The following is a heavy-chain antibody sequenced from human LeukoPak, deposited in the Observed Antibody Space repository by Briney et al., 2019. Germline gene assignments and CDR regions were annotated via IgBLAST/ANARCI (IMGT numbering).Heavy chain of an antibody. CDR2: IRYDGSGK. CDR3: AKVASIAAAGEFGS. Sequence: GGSLRLSCAASGFTFSSYGMHWVRQAPGKGLEWVAFIRYDGSGKYYGDSVKGRFTISRDISKNTLHLQMNSLRAEDTAVYYCAKVASIAAAGEFGSWGQGTLVTASS. J-gene: IGHJ4*02. V-gene: IGHV3-30*02. D-gene: IGHD6-13*01. CDR1: GFTFSSYG.